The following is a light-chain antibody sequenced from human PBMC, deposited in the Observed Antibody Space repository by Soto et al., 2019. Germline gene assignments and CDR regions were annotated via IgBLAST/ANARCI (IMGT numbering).Light chain of an antibody. J-gene: IGLJ2*01. CDR2: LNSDGSH. V-gene: IGLV4-69*01. CDR1: SGHSSYA. CDR3: QTWGTGTLV. Sequence: QSVLTQSPSASASLGASVKLTCTLSSGHSSYAIAWHQQQPEKGPRYLMKLNSDGSHSKGDGIPDRFSGSSSGAERYLTISSLQSEDEGDYYCQTWGTGTLVFGGGTKLTVL.